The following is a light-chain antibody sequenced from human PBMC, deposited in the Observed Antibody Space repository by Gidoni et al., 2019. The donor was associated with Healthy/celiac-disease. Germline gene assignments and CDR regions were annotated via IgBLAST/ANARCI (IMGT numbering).Light chain of an antibody. CDR2: AAS. V-gene: IGKV1-8*01. Sequence: AIRMTQSPSPLSASTGDRVTITCRSSQGISSYLAWYQQKPGKAPKLLIYAASTLHSWVPSRFSSSGSGTAFALTLCCLQSKAVATCYSPQYYCYPPWTCGQGTKVEIK. CDR1: QGISSY. CDR3: PQYYCYPPWT. J-gene: IGKJ1*01.